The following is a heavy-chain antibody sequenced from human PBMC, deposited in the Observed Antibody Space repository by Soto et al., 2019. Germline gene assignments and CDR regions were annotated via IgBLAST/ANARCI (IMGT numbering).Heavy chain of an antibody. CDR3: ARGKGKYYFDY. J-gene: IGHJ4*02. CDR1: GFTFSSYW. V-gene: IGHV3-7*04. CDR2: IKQDGSEK. D-gene: IGHD3-10*01. Sequence: PGGSLRLSCAASGFTFSSYWMSWVRQAPGNGLEWVANIKQDGSEKYYVDSVKGRFTIYRDNAKNSLYLQMDSLRAEDTAVYYCARGKGKYYFDYWGQGTLVTVSS.